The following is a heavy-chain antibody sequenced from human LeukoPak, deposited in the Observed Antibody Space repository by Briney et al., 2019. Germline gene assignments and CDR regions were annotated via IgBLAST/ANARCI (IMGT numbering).Heavy chain of an antibody. CDR1: GFSFRSYG. D-gene: IGHD5-18*01. CDR2: IWHDESYT. Sequence: PGGSLRLSCAASGFSFRSYGMHWVRQAPGKGLEWVAVIWHDESYTYYADSVKGRFTISRDNSKNTLYVQMESLRAEDTAVYYCAREWAVGYSYGLFGQWGQGTLVTVSS. CDR3: AREWAVGYSYGLFGQ. V-gene: IGHV3-33*01. J-gene: IGHJ4*02.